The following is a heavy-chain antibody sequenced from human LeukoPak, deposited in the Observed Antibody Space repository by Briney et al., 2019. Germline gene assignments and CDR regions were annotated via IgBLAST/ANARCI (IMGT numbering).Heavy chain of an antibody. CDR3: ARGGSYLSAFDI. V-gene: IGHV3-74*01. J-gene: IGHJ3*02. CDR2: IDYDGTTT. CDR1: GFSLSTFW. Sequence: GGSLRLSCAASGFSLSTFWMHWVRQAPGKGLVWVSRIDYDGTTTTYADSVKGRFTISRDNSKNTLYLQMNSLRAEDTAVYYCARGGSYLSAFDIWGQGTMVTVSS. D-gene: IGHD1-26*01.